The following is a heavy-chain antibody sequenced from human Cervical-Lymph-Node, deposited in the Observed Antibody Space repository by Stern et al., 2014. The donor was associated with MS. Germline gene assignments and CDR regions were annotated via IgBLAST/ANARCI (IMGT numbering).Heavy chain of an antibody. D-gene: IGHD5-24*01. CDR1: GDTFTSYG. CDR2: ISAYNGNT. V-gene: IGHV1-18*04. J-gene: IGHJ4*02. Sequence: GQLEGSGAEAKKPGASVKVSYKASGDTFTSYGISWVRQAPGQGLEWMGWISAYNGNTNNAQKLEGRVIMTTDTSPSTASMELRNLRSDDTAVYYCARGDGAGGYYFDYWGQGTLVTVSS. CDR3: ARGDGAGGYYFDY.